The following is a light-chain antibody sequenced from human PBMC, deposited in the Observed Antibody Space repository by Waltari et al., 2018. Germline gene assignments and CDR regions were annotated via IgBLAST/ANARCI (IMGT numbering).Light chain of an antibody. J-gene: IGKJ4*01. CDR3: QHYNNWPVA. CDR2: GAS. V-gene: IGKV3-15*01. Sequence: EIVMTQSPATLSVSPGERATLSWRASQSVNSNLAWYQQKPGQAPRLLIYGASTRATGVAARFSGSGSGTEFTLTISSLQSEDFAVYYCQHYNNWPVAFGGGTKVEIK. CDR1: QSVNSN.